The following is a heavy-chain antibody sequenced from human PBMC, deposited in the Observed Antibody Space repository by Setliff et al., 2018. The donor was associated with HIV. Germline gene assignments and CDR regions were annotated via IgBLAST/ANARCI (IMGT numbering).Heavy chain of an antibody. CDR1: GFTFINAW. CDR3: AKNLGVGEYSAREDAFDI. V-gene: IGHV3-21*04. J-gene: IGHJ3*02. Sequence: GGSLRLSCAASGFTFINAWMSWVRQAPGKGLEWVSSISSSSRSKYYADSVKGRFTISRDNSKNTLYLQMNSLRAEDTAVYYCAKNLGVGEYSAREDAFDIWGQGTMVTVSS. D-gene: IGHD1-26*01. CDR2: ISSSSRSK.